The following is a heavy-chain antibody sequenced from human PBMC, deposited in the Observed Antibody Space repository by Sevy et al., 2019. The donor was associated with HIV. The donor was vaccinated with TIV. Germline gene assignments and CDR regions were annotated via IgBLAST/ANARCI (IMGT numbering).Heavy chain of an antibody. D-gene: IGHD2-15*01. J-gene: IGHJ6*02. CDR1: GFTFSSYE. CDR3: AKGFCSGATCPGDYYYYGMAV. CDR2: ISSSGTTI. V-gene: IGHV3-48*03. Sequence: GGSLRLSCEASGFTFSSYEMNWVRQAPGKGLEWVSYISSSGTTIKYADSVKGRFTISRDNAKNSLYMQMNSLRAEDTAVYYCAKGFCSGATCPGDYYYYGMAVWGQGTTVTVSS.